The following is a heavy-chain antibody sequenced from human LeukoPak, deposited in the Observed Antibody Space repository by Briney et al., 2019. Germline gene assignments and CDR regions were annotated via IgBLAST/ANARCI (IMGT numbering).Heavy chain of an antibody. CDR3: AKGGSSWAMDV. J-gene: IGHJ6*04. D-gene: IGHD6-13*01. CDR1: GFTFSSYD. V-gene: IGHV3-30*18. CDR2: ISYSGSNT. Sequence: GRSLRLSCAASGFTFSSYDMHWVRQAPGKGLEWVAVISYSGSNTYYADSVKGRFTISRDNSKNTLYLQMNSLRAEDTAVYYWAKGGSSWAMDVWGKGTTVTVSS.